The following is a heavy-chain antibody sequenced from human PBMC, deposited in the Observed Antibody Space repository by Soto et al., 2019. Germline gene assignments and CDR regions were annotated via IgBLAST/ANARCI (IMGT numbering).Heavy chain of an antibody. CDR2: IYYSGST. D-gene: IGHD6-6*01. J-gene: IGHJ6*02. CDR3: ARDPTRSIAAPRYGMDV. Sequence: GKGLEWIGYIYYSGSTNYNPSLKSRVTISVDTSKNQFSLKLSSVTAADTAVYYCARDPTRSIAAPRYGMDVWGQGPTVTVSS. V-gene: IGHV4-59*01.